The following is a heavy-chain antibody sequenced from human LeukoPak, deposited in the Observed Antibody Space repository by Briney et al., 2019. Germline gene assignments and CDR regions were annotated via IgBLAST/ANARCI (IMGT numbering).Heavy chain of an antibody. J-gene: IGHJ4*02. Sequence: GGSLRLSCAASGFTVSSNYMSWVRQAPGKGLEWVSVIYSGGSTYYADSVRGRFTISRHNSKNTLCLQMNSLRAEDTAVYYCARAISYGFMDYWGQGTLVTVSS. CDR3: ARAISYGFMDY. V-gene: IGHV3-53*04. CDR2: IYSGGST. CDR1: GFTVSSNY. D-gene: IGHD5-18*01.